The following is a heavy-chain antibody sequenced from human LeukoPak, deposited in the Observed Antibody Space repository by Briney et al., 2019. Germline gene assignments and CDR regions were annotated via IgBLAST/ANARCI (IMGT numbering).Heavy chain of an antibody. D-gene: IGHD6-13*01. V-gene: IGHV3-74*01. Sequence: GGSLRLSCAASGFTFDDYGMSWVRQTPGKGLVWVSRINSDERSTGYADFVKGRFTISRDNAKNTLYLQMNSLRAEDTAVYYCARGPILDAIAAAGTSWFDPWGQGTLVTVSS. CDR2: INSDERST. CDR1: GFTFDDYG. CDR3: ARGPILDAIAAAGTSWFDP. J-gene: IGHJ5*02.